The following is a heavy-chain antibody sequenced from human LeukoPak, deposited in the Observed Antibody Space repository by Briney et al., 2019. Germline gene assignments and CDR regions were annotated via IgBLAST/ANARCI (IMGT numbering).Heavy chain of an antibody. J-gene: IGHJ4*02. CDR1: GFTFNSYA. V-gene: IGHV3-23*01. CDR3: AKTYRDYFDS. CDR2: ISASGAST. D-gene: IGHD5-18*01. Sequence: GGSLRLSCVGSGFTFNSYAMNWARQAPGKGLQWVSTISASGASTFYADSVKGRFTISRDHSKNTVSLQVNSLRVEDTAIYYCAKTYRDYFDSWGLGTLVTVSS.